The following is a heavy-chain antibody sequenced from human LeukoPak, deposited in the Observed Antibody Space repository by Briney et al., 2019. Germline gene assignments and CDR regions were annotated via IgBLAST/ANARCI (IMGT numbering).Heavy chain of an antibody. CDR3: ARGVPYDSWSGPHYSDY. V-gene: IGHV3-7*01. D-gene: IGHD3-3*01. CDR2: IKQDGSQE. J-gene: IGHJ4*02. Sequence: ETLSLTCTVSGDSIISGGYYWSWVRQAPGKGLEWVAHIKQDGSQEYYVDSVKGRFTISRDSAKNSLYLQMNSLRAEDTAVYYCARGVPYDSWSGPHYSDYWGQGTLVTVSS. CDR1: GDSIISGGYY.